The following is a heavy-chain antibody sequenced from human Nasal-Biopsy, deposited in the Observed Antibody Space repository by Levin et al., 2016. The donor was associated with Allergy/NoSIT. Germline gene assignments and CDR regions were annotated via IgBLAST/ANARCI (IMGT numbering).Heavy chain of an antibody. D-gene: IGHD3-22*01. CDR1: GFTFSNYA. V-gene: IGHV3-23*01. Sequence: GESLKISCAASGFTFSNYAMTWVRQAPGKGLEWVSAISGSGGNTYYADSVKGRFTISRDNSRNTLPLQMSSLRAEDTAVYFCAKSYDSGGFIVRYSDYWGQGTLVTVSS. CDR2: ISGSGGNT. J-gene: IGHJ4*02. CDR3: AKSYDSGGFIVRYSDY.